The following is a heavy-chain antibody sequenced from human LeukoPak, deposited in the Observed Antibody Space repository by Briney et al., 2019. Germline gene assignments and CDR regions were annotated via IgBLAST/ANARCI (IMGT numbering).Heavy chain of an antibody. CDR3: ARGAREAYYDFWSVYYFDY. CDR2: MNANSGNT. V-gene: IGHV1-8*03. D-gene: IGHD3-3*01. CDR1: GYTCTIYD. J-gene: IGHJ4*02. Sequence: ASVKVSCKASGYTCTIYDINWVRQATGQRLEWRGGMNANSGNTGYAMKLQGRVTITRNTSISTAYMELSSLRSEDTAVYYCARGAREAYYDFWSVYYFDYWGQGTLVTVSS.